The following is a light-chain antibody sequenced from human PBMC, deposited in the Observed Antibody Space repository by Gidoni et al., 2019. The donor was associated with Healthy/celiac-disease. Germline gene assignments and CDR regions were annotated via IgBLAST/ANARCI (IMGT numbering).Light chain of an antibody. V-gene: IGKV1-39*01. CDR2: AAS. J-gene: IGKJ3*01. CDR1: QSISSY. CDR3: QQSYSTPRFT. Sequence: DIQITQSPSSLSASVGDRVTITCRASQSISSYLNSYQQKPGKAPKLLIYAASSLQSGVPSRFSGSGSGTDFTLTISSLQPEDFATYYCQQSYSTPRFTFXPXTKVDIK.